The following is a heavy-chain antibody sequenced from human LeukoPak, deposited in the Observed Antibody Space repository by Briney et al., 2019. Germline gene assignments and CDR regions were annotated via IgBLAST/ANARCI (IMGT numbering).Heavy chain of an antibody. CDR2: INHSGST. CDR1: GGSFSGYY. V-gene: IGHV4-34*01. D-gene: IGHD3-3*01. Sequence: SETLSLTCAVYGGSFSGYYWNWIRQPPGKGLEWIGEINHSGSTNYNPSLKSRVTISVDTSKNQFSLKLSSVTAADTAVYYCARGRNYDFWSGYYFMYNWFDPWGQGTLVTVSS. CDR3: ARGRNYDFWSGYYFMYNWFDP. J-gene: IGHJ5*02.